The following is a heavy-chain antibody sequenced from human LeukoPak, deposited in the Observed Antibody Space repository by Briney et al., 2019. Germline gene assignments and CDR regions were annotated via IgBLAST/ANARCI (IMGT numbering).Heavy chain of an antibody. D-gene: IGHD3-10*01. CDR2: IIPIFDTA. CDR3: ARDNTMVRGVTLYFDY. CDR1: GGTFSRYA. V-gene: IGHV1-69*05. J-gene: IGHJ4*02. Sequence: SVKVSCKASGGTFSRYAISWVRQAPGQGLEWMGGIIPIFDTAKYAQKFQGRVTITTDESTSTAYMELSSLRSEDTAVYYCARDNTMVRGVTLYFDYWGQGTLVTVSS.